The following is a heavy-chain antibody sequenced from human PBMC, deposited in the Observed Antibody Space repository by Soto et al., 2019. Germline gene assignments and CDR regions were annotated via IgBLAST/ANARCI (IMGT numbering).Heavy chain of an antibody. CDR2: VSYDGNTK. J-gene: IGHJ5*02. CDR3: ARDRPYGHPNWFDP. V-gene: IGHV3-30-3*01. D-gene: IGHD4-17*01. Sequence: GGSLRLSCAASGFSFNDHAMHWVRQAPGKGLEWVAVVSYDGNTKQYADSVKGRFTISRDTSNNTLYLQMNSLTTEDTAVYYCARDRPYGHPNWFDPWGQGTLVTVSS. CDR1: GFSFNDHA.